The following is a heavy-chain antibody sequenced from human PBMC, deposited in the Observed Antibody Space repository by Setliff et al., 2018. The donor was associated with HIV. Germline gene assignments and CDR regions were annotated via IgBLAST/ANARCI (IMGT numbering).Heavy chain of an antibody. CDR2: ISGSGGST. CDR3: ARGVPAVTGYHFDY. Sequence: GGSLRLSCAASGFTFSSYAMSWVRQAPGKGLEWVSAISGSGGSTYYADSVKGRFTISRDNAKNSLYLQMNSLRAEDTALYYCARGVPAVTGYHFDYWGQGTLVTVSS. V-gene: IGHV3-23*01. J-gene: IGHJ4*02. D-gene: IGHD6-19*01. CDR1: GFTFSSYA.